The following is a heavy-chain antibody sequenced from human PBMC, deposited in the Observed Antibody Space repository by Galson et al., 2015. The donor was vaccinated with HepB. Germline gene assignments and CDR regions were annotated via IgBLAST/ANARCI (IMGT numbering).Heavy chain of an antibody. CDR3: AYGYSSGWYFDY. CDR2: IIPIFGTA. Sequence: SVKVSCKASGGTFSSYAISWVRQAPGQGLEWMGGIIPIFGTANYAQKFQGRVTITADESTSTAYMELSSLRSEDTAVYYCAYGYSSGWYFDYWGQGTLVTVSS. CDR1: GGTFSSYA. V-gene: IGHV1-69*13. D-gene: IGHD6-19*01. J-gene: IGHJ4*02.